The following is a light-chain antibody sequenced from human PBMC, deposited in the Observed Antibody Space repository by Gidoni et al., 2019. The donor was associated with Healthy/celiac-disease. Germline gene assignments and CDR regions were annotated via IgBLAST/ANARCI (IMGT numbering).Light chain of an antibody. CDR2: DVS. CDR1: SSDVGGYNY. CDR3: CSYAGSLRV. J-gene: IGLJ2*01. V-gene: IGLV2-11*01. Sequence: QSALPQPRSVSGSPGQSVTISCTGTSSDVGGYNYVSWYQQHPGKAPKLMISDVSKRPSGVPDRFSGSKSGNTASLTISGLQAEDEADYYCCSYAGSLRVFGGGTKLTVI.